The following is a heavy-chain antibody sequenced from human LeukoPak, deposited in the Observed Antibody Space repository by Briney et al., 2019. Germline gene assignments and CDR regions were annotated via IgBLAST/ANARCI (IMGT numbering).Heavy chain of an antibody. CDR1: GFTFSSYA. D-gene: IGHD5-24*01. Sequence: SGGSLRLSCAASGFTFSSYAMHWVRQAPGKGLEWVAVISYDGSNKYYADSVKGRFTISRDNSKNTLYLQMNSLRAEDTAVYYCAREGWLQFLFDYWGQGTLVTVSS. V-gene: IGHV3-30-3*01. CDR2: ISYDGSNK. J-gene: IGHJ4*02. CDR3: AREGWLQFLFDY.